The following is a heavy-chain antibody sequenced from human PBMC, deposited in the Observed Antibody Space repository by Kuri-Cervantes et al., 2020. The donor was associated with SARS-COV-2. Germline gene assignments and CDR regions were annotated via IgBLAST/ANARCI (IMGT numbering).Heavy chain of an antibody. J-gene: IGHJ3*02. CDR2: IYYSGST. V-gene: IGHV4-31*03. Sequence: LRLSRTVSGGSISSGGYYWSWIRQHPGKGLEWIGYIYYSGSTYYNPSLKSRVTISVDTSKNQFSLKLSSVTAADTAVYYCARGGTTTGHDNDAFDIWGQGTMVTVSS. CDR1: GGSISSGGYY. CDR3: ARGGTTTGHDNDAFDI. D-gene: IGHD4-17*01.